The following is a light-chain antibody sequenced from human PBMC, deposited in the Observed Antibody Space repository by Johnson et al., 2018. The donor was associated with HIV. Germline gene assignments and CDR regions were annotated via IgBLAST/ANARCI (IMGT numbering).Light chain of an antibody. Sequence: QSVLTQPPSVSAAPGQKVTISCSGSRSNIGNNYVSWYQQLPGTAPKLLIYENNKRPSGIPDRFSGSKSGTSATLGITGLQTGAEADYYCGTWDSSLSAYVFGTGTKVTVL. CDR3: GTWDSSLSAYV. J-gene: IGLJ1*01. V-gene: IGLV1-51*02. CDR1: RSNIGNNY. CDR2: ENN.